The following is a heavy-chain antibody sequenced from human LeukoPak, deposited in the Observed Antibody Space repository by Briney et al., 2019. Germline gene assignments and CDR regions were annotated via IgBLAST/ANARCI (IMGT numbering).Heavy chain of an antibody. D-gene: IGHD6-6*01. CDR1: EFTFSNYE. J-gene: IGHJ4*02. CDR3: ARDLVGYSSSPYDY. Sequence: PGGSLRLSCAASEFTFSNYEMKWVRQAPGKGLEWVSVIYSGGSTYYADSVKGRFTISRDNSKNTLYLQMNSLRAEDTAVYYCARDLVGYSSSPYDYWGQGTLVTVSS. V-gene: IGHV3-53*05. CDR2: IYSGGST.